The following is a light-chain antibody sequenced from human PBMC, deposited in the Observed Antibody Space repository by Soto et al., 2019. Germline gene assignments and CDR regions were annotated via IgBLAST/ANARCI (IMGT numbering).Light chain of an antibody. CDR2: GAA. CDR3: QQYNIWSLYT. Sequence: EIVMTQSPATLSVSPGDRATLSCRASQSIGSDLAWYQLKPGQAPRLLIYGAATRATGIPAKFSGSGSRTEFSLTISSLQSEDSAVSYCQQYNIWSLYTFGQGTKLEIK. J-gene: IGKJ2*01. V-gene: IGKV3-15*01. CDR1: QSIGSD.